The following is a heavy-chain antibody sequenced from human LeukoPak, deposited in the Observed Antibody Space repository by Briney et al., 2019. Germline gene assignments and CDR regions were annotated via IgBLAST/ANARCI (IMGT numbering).Heavy chain of an antibody. V-gene: IGHV3-48*04. CDR2: ISISGSTI. CDR3: ARTTDMVRGVIRYYYYYMDV. CDR1: GFTFSSYS. J-gene: IGHJ6*03. Sequence: PGGSLRLSCAASGFTFSSYSMNWVRQAPGKGREGVSYISISGSTIYYADSVKGRFTISRDNAKNSLYLQMNSLRAEDTAVYYCARTTDMVRGVIRYYYYYMDVWGKGTTVTISS. D-gene: IGHD3-10*01.